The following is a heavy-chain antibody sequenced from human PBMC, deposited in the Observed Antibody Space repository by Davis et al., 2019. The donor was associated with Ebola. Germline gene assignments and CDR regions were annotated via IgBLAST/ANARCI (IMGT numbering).Heavy chain of an antibody. D-gene: IGHD4-11*01. CDR2: ISAYNGNT. V-gene: IGHV1-18*01. CDR1: GGTFSSYA. J-gene: IGHJ5*02. Sequence: ASVKVSCKASGGTFSSYAISWVRQAPGQGLEWMGWISAYNGNTNYAQKLQGRVTMTTDTSTSTAYMELRSLRSDDTAVHYCARHTVPGWFDPWGQGTLVTVSS. CDR3: ARHTVPGWFDP.